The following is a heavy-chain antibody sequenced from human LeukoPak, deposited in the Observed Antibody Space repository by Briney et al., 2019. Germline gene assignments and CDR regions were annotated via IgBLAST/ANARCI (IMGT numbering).Heavy chain of an antibody. Sequence: GGSLRLSCAASGFTFTDAWMSWVRQAPGKGLEWVARIKTKTDGGTIDFAAPVKGRFTISRDDSRKTVFLQMNSLKTEDTAVYYCTTDSGGSYYYWGQGTLVTVSS. CDR3: TTDSGGSYYY. V-gene: IGHV3-15*01. J-gene: IGHJ4*02. CDR2: IKTKTDGGTI. D-gene: IGHD1-26*01. CDR1: GFTFTDAW.